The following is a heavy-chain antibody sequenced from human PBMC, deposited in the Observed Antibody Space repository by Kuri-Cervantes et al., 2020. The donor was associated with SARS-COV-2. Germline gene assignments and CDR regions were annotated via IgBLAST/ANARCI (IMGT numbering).Heavy chain of an antibody. V-gene: IGHV4-59*11. CDR2: IYYTGST. J-gene: IGHJ3*02. D-gene: IGHD3-10*01. CDR3: ARGPRRRLLWFGELLSYAFDI. Sequence: LRLSCSVSGASISSHNWSWIRQPPGKGLEWIGFIYYTGSTNYKPSLRGRLTISIDTSKNQFSLKLSSVTAADTAVYYCARGPRRRLLWFGELLSYAFDIWGQGTMVTVSS. CDR1: GASISSHN.